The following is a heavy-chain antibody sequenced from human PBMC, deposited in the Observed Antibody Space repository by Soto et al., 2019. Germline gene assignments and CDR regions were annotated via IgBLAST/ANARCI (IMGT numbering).Heavy chain of an antibody. Sequence: GGSLRLSCAASGFTFSSYGMHWVRQAPGKGLEWVAVIWYDGSNKYYADSVKGRFTISRDNSKNTLYLQMNSLRAEDTAVYYCARVVAAAYYGMDVWGQGTTVTVSS. CDR1: GFTFSSYG. CDR3: ARVVAAAYYGMDV. D-gene: IGHD6-13*01. CDR2: IWYDGSNK. J-gene: IGHJ6*02. V-gene: IGHV3-33*01.